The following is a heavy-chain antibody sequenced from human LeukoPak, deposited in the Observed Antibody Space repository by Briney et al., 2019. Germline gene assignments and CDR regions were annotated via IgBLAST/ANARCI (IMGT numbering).Heavy chain of an antibody. CDR1: GGSISSYY. D-gene: IGHD6-19*01. CDR2: IYYSGST. J-gene: IGHJ4*02. Sequence: PSETLSPTCTVSGGSISSYYWSWIRQPPGKGLEWIGYIYYSGSTNYNPSLKSRVTISVDTSKNQFSLKLSSVTAADTAVYYCAGETEWLIDYWGQGTLVTVSS. V-gene: IGHV4-59*01. CDR3: AGETEWLIDY.